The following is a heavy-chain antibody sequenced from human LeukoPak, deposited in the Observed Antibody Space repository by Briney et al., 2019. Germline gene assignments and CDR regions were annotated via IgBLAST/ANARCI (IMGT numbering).Heavy chain of an antibody. J-gene: IGHJ3*02. V-gene: IGHV3-11*01. CDR2: ISSSGSTI. D-gene: IGHD5-12*01. CDR3: ARDGEYSGYGGEDAFDI. CDR1: KFNISYNY. Sequence: GGSLRLSCAASKFNISYNYMSWVRQAPGKGLEWVSYISSSGSTIYYADSVKGRFTISRDNAKNSLYLQMNSPRAEDTAVYYCARDGEYSGYGGEDAFDIWGQGTMVTVSS.